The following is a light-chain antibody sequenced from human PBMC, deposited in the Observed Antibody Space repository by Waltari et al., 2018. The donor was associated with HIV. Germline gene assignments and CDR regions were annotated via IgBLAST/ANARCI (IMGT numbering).Light chain of an antibody. V-gene: IGLV2-14*01. CDR3: SSYARDISII. Sequence: QSALTQPASVSGSPGQSITITCAGTSDDVGGYDHVAWYQHILGSPPKLIIFAVRHRPSGVAARFSESKPGNTAPLKIPGLRPDDEAVYFCSSYARDISIIFGGGTRLTV. CDR2: AVR. CDR1: SDDVGGYDH. J-gene: IGLJ2*01.